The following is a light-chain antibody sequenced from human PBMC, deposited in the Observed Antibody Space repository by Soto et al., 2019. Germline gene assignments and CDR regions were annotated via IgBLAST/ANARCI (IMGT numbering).Light chain of an antibody. CDR2: GVS. Sequence: PGERATLSCRASQSVSNSYLAWYQQKPGQAPRLLIYGVSSRATGIPDRFSGSGSGTDFTLTITRLEPEDFAVYYCQQYSSSPLTFXGGTKVDIK. CDR1: QSVSNSY. J-gene: IGKJ4*01. V-gene: IGKV3-20*01. CDR3: QQYSSSPLT.